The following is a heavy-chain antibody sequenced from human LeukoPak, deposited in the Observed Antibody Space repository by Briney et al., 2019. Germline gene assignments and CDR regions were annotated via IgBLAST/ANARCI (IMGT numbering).Heavy chain of an antibody. CDR2: IYYSGST. D-gene: IGHD5-12*01. J-gene: IGHJ3*02. Sequence: SETLSLTCTVSGGSVSSGSYYWSWIRQPPGKGLEWIGYIYYSGSTNYNPSLKSRVTISVDTSKNQFSLKLSSVTAADTAVYYCARTPPGYRLFHDAFDIWGQGTMLTVSS. V-gene: IGHV4-61*01. CDR1: GGSVSSGSYY. CDR3: ARTPPGYRLFHDAFDI.